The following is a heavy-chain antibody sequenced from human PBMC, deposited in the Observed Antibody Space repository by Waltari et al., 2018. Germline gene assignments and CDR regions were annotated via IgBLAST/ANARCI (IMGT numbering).Heavy chain of an antibody. CDR1: GGSISSSNW. CDR2: IYHSGST. Sequence: QVQLQESGPGLVKPSGTLSLTCAVSGGSISSSNWWSWVRQPPGKGLEWLGEIYHSGSTNYNPSLKSQVTIAVDKYKNQFSLKLGSVTAADTAVYYCARGSITMCGVVNPWGQGTLVTVSS. J-gene: IGHJ5*02. CDR3: ARGSITMCGVVNP. V-gene: IGHV4-4*02. D-gene: IGHD3-3*01.